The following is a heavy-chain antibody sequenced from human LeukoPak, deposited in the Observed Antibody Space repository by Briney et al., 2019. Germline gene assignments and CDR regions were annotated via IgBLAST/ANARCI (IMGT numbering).Heavy chain of an antibody. V-gene: IGHV4-39*07. CDR2: IYYSGST. CDR3: ARGRAGRGYSYVIYYYFYYVDV. CDR1: GGSISSSSYY. D-gene: IGHD5-18*01. Sequence: PSETLSLTCTVSGGSISSSSYYWGWIRQPPGKGLEWIGSIYYSGSTNYNPSLKSRVTISVDTSKNQFSLKVNSVTAADTAVYYCARGRAGRGYSYVIYYYFYYVDVWGNGTPVTISS. J-gene: IGHJ6*03.